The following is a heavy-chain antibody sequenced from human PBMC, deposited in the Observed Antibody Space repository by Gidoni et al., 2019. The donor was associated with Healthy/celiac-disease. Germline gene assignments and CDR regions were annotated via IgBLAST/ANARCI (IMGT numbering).Heavy chain of an antibody. V-gene: IGHV1-2*04. CDR1: GYTFTGYY. J-gene: IGHJ5*02. CDR3: ARELVYYYDSSGYYPPGWFDP. D-gene: IGHD3-22*01. CDR2: INPNSGGT. Sequence: QVQLVQSGAEVKKPGASVKVSCKASGYTFTGYYMPWVRQAPGQGLEWMGWINPNSGGTNYAQKFQGWVTMTRDTSISIAYMELSRLRSDDTAVYYCARELVYYYDSSGYYPPGWFDPWGQGTLVTVSS.